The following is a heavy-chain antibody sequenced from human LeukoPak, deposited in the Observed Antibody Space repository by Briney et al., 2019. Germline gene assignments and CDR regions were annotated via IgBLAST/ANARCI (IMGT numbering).Heavy chain of an antibody. J-gene: IGHJ4*02. D-gene: IGHD5-12*01. CDR3: WYSGYDFFGYFDY. CDR2: IRSKAYGGTT. V-gene: IGHV3-49*04. CDR1: GFTFGDYA. Sequence: GGSLRLSCTASGFTFGDYAMSWVRQAPGKGLEWVGLIRSKAYGGTTEYAASVKGRFTISRDDSKSIAYLQMNSLKTEDTAVYYCWYSGYDFFGYFDYWGQGTLVTVSS.